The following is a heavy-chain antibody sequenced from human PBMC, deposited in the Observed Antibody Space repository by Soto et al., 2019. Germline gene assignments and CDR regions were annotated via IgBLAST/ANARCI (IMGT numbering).Heavy chain of an antibody. V-gene: IGHV5-51*01. CDR1: GYSFTSYW. J-gene: IGHJ6*02. CDR3: ARSRYCSSTSCYTPDYYGMDV. CDR2: IYPGDSDT. Sequence: PGASLKISCKGSGYSFTSYWIGWVRQMPGKGLEWMGIIYPGDSDTRYSPSFQGQVTISPDKSISTAYLQWSSLKASDTAMYYCARSRYCSSTSCYTPDYYGMDVWGQGTTVTVSS. D-gene: IGHD2-2*02.